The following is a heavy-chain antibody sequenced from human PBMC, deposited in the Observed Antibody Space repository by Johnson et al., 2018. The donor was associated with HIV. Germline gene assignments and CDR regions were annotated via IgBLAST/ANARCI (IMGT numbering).Heavy chain of an antibody. V-gene: IGHV3-30-3*01. CDR3: ASVGRGQMGVAFDI. Sequence: QVQLVESGGGVVQPGRSLRLSCAASGFTFSSYAMHWVRQAPGKGLEWVAVISNDGSNKYYADSVKGRFTISRDNSKNTLYVQMNSLRAEDTAVYHCASVGRGQMGVAFDIWGQGTMVAVSS. CDR1: GFTFSSYA. D-gene: IGHD3-16*01. CDR2: ISNDGSNK. J-gene: IGHJ3*02.